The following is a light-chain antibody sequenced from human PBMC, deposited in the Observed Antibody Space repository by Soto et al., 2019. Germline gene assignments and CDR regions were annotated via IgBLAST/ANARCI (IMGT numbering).Light chain of an antibody. J-gene: IGLJ1*01. CDR3: CSYAGNSEV. CDR2: EVT. V-gene: IGLV2-23*02. Sequence: QSALTQPASVSGSPGQSITIPCTRTSGDVGSYNLVSWYQQHPGKAPKLLIYEVTERPSGVSNRFSGSKSGNTASLTISGLQPDDEADYYCCSYAGNSEVFGTGTKLTVL. CDR1: SGDVGSYNL.